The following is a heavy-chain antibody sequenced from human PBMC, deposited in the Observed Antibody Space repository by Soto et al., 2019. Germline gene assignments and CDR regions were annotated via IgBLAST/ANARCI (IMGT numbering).Heavy chain of an antibody. D-gene: IGHD3-22*01. CDR2: IYYSGST. V-gene: IGHV4-30-4*01. J-gene: IGHJ4*02. Sequence: QVQLQESGPGLVKPSQTLSLTCTVSGGSISSGDYYWSWIRQPPGKGLEWIGYIYYSGSTYYNPSLKSRVTISVDTSKNQFSLKLSSVTAADTAMYYCARVGNYYDSSGTLDYWGQGTLVTVSS. CDR3: ARVGNYYDSSGTLDY. CDR1: GGSISSGDYY.